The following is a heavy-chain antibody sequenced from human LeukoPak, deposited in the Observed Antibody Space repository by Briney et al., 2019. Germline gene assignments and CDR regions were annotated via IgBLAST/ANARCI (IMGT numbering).Heavy chain of an antibody. CDR3: ARGGTAGPFYYYYYGMDV. D-gene: IGHD6-13*01. CDR1: GYTFTSYG. J-gene: IGHJ6*02. CDR2: MNPNSGNT. V-gene: IGHV1-8*02. Sequence: ASVKVSCKASGYTFTSYGISWVRQAPGQGLERMGWMNPNSGNTGYAQKFQGRVTMTRNTSISTAYMELSSLRSEDTAVYYCARGGTAGPFYYYYYGMDVWGQGTTVTVSS.